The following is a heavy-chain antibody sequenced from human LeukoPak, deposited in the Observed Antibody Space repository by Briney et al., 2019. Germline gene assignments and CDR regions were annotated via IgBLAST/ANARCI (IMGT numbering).Heavy chain of an antibody. V-gene: IGHV3-30*02. D-gene: IGHD1-26*01. J-gene: IGHJ3*02. CDR1: GFIFSTYG. Sequence: GGSLRLSCAASGFIFSTYGMHWVRQAPGKGLEWVAFIRFDGINKNYADSVKGRFTISRDNAKNSLYLQMSSLRAEDTAVYYCARGSTMGATDAFDIWGQGTMVTVSS. CDR2: IRFDGINK. CDR3: ARGSTMGATDAFDI.